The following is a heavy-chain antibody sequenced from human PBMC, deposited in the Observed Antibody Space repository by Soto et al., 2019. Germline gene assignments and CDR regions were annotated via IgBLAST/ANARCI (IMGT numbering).Heavy chain of an antibody. V-gene: IGHV3-53*04. Sequence: EVQLVESGGGLVQPGGSLRLSCAASGFTVSSNYMSWVRQAPGKGLEWVSVIYSGGSTYYADSVKGRFTISRHNSKNTLYLQMNSLRAEDTAVYYCATRTGGYYYYYYIDVWGKGTTVTVSS. D-gene: IGHD2-15*01. CDR1: GFTVSSNY. J-gene: IGHJ6*03. CDR3: ATRTGGYYYYYYIDV. CDR2: IYSGGST.